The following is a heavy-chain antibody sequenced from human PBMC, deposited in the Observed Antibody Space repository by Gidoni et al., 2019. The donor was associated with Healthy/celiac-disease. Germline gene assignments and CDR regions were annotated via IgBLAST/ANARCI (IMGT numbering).Heavy chain of an antibody. CDR2: MNPNSVNT. CDR3: ARGSGSGSYNADLYYYGMDV. CDR1: GYPFTSYP. V-gene: IGHV1-8*01. J-gene: IGHJ6*02. D-gene: IGHD3-10*01. Sequence: QVPLVQSGAEVNKPGASVTVSCKASGYPFTSYPLHWVRQATGQGLEWMGWMNPNSVNTGYAQKFQGRVTMTRNTSISTAYMELSSLRSEDTAVYYCARGSGSGSYNADLYYYGMDVWGQGTTVTVSS.